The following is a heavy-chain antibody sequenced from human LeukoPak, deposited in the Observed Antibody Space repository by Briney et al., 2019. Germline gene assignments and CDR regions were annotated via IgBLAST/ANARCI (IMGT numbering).Heavy chain of an antibody. CDR3: ARDSQGYCSSTSCVSGGYFDY. CDR1: GYTFTVYY. D-gene: IGHD2-2*01. V-gene: IGHV1-2*02. J-gene: IGHJ4*02. CDR2: VNLNCGGT. Sequence: ASVKVSCKASGYTFTVYYMHWVRQAPGQGPEWMGWVNLNCGGTNYAQKFQGRVTMARDTSISTAYMELSRLRSDDTAVYYCARDSQGYCSSTSCVSGGYFDYWGQGTLVTVFS.